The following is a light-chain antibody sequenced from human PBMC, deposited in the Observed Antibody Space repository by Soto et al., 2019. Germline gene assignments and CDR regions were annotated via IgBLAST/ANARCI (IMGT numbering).Light chain of an antibody. Sequence: EIVMTQSPATLSVSPGERATLSCRASQSVSSNLAWYQQKPGQAPRLLIYGASTRATGIPARFSGSGSGTDFTLTISSLQPDDFATYYCQQYNSYSPHTFGGGTKVDIK. CDR3: QQYNSYSPHT. CDR1: QSVSSN. CDR2: GAS. V-gene: IGKV3-15*01. J-gene: IGKJ4*01.